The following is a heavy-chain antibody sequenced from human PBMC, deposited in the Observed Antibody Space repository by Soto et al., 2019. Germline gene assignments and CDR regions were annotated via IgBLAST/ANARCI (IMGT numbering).Heavy chain of an antibody. V-gene: IGHV4-34*01. D-gene: IGHD1-1*01. J-gene: IGHJ3*02. CDR1: GGFVSSGSYY. Sequence: QVQLQQWGAGLLKPSETLSLTCAVYGGFVSSGSYYWSWIRQPPGKGLEWIGVMSHSGGTHFNPSLKGMVPISVDTSKNQFSLKMSSVTAADTALYYCARVERGTATTVVDAFDIWGPGTMVTVSS. CDR3: ARVERGTATTVVDAFDI. CDR2: MSHSGGT.